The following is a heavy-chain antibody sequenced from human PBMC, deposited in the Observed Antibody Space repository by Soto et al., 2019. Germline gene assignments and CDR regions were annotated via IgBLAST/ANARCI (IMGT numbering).Heavy chain of an antibody. J-gene: IGHJ6*02. CDR3: THHGYYSYGMDV. CDR2: IFWDDDK. V-gene: IGHV2-5*02. Sequence: QITLKESGPTLVKPTQTLTLTCTFSGFSLNTSGVGVGWIRQPPGKALEWLALIFWDDDKRYSPSLKSRLTITKDTSKNQVVLTMTNMDPVDAATYYCTHHGYYSYGMDVWGQGTTVTVSS. CDR1: GFSLNTSGVG.